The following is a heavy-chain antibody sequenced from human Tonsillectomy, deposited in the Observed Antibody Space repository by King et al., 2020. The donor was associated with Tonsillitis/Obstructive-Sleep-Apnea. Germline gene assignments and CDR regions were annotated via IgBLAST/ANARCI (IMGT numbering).Heavy chain of an antibody. CDR1: GYTFTSYD. V-gene: IGHV1-8*01. CDR3: ARIALYCSSTSCYTLFAY. J-gene: IGHJ4*02. D-gene: IGHD2-2*02. Sequence: QLVQSGAEVKKPGASVKVSCKASGYTFTSYDINWVRQATGQGLEWMGWMNPNSGNTGYAQKFQGRVTMTRNTSISTAYMELSSLRSEDTAVYYCARIALYCSSTSCYTLFAYWGQGTRVTVSS. CDR2: MNPNSGNT.